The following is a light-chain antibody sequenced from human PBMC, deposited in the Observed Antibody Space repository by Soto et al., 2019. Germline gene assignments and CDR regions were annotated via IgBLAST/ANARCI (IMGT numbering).Light chain of an antibody. J-gene: IGKJ4*01. CDR1: QSITNY. CDR2: AAS. Sequence: DVQMTQSPSALSASVGDRVTITCRASQSITNYLNWYQHKPGQAPNLLIYAASTLQAEVPSRFRGSGSGTDFTLTISSPQPEDFATYFCQQSNSSPPTFGGGTKVDIK. V-gene: IGKV1-39*01. CDR3: QQSNSSPPT.